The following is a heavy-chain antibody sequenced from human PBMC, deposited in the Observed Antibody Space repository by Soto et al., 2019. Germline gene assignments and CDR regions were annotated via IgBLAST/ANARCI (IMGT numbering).Heavy chain of an antibody. V-gene: IGHV3-48*01. D-gene: IGHD3-3*01. Sequence: GGSLRLSCAASGFTFSSYSMNWVRQAPGKGLEWVSYISSSSSTIYYADSVKGRFTISRDNAKNSLYLQMNSLRAEDTAVYYCVRDRGGTIFGVVTARGYYMDVWGKGTTVTVSS. CDR2: ISSSSSTI. CDR1: GFTFSSYS. CDR3: VRDRGGTIFGVVTARGYYMDV. J-gene: IGHJ6*03.